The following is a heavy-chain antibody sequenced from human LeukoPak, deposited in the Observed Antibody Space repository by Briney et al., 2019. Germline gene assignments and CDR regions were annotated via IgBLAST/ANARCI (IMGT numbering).Heavy chain of an antibody. V-gene: IGHV1-69*13. D-gene: IGHD3-22*01. Sequence: ASVKVSCKASGYTFTSYGISWVRQAPGQGLEWMGGIIPIFGTANYAQKFQGRVTITADESTSTAYMELSSLRSEDTAVYYCARDGYYYDSSGYYAPLYYFDYWGQGTLVTVSS. CDR3: ARDGYYYDSSGYYAPLYYFDY. J-gene: IGHJ4*02. CDR1: GYTFTSYG. CDR2: IIPIFGTA.